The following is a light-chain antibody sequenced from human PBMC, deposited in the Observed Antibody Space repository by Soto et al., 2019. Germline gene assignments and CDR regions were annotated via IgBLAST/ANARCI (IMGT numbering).Light chain of an antibody. CDR1: QGISSY. J-gene: IGKJ2*01. CDR3: QQYLSYPYT. V-gene: IGKV1-8*01. CDR2: AAA. Sequence: AIRMTQSPSSFSHSTGDRDTITCRASQGISSYLAWYQQKPGKAPKLLIYAAATLQRGAPSRFSASGSGTDFTLTISRLQSEDCAAYYCQQYLSYPYTFGQGTKLEI.